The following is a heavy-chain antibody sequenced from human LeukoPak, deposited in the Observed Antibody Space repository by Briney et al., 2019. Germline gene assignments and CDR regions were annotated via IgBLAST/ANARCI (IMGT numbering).Heavy chain of an antibody. Sequence: GGSLRLSCAASGFTFSSYSMNWVRQAPGKGLEWVSGINWNGGSTGYADSVKGRFTISRDNAKNSLYLQMNSLRAEDTAVYYCAKGAGYSYGYEVDYWGQGTLVTVSS. J-gene: IGHJ4*02. CDR1: GFTFSSYS. V-gene: IGHV3-20*04. CDR3: AKGAGYSYGYEVDY. CDR2: INWNGGST. D-gene: IGHD5-18*01.